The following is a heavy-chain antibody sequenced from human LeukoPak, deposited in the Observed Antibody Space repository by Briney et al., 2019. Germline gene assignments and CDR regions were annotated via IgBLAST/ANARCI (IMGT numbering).Heavy chain of an antibody. J-gene: IGHJ4*02. D-gene: IGHD6-13*01. CDR1: GGFIGAYY. CDR2: GDYSGST. V-gene: IGHV4-59*08. CDR3: ARQVAAAQRPFDY. Sequence: SETLSLTCILSGGFIGAYYWTWIRQSPGKGLEWIGYGDYSGSTNYNPSLKSRVTISVDTSQNRFSLKLSSVTAADTAVYYCARQVAAAQRPFDYWGQGILVTVSS.